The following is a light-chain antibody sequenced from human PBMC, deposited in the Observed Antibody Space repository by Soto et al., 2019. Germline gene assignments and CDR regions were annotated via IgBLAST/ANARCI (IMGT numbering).Light chain of an antibody. CDR2: DAS. Sequence: IVLTQSPDTLSLSPGERATLSCRAGQSVSSGLAWYQQKPGQAPRLLIYDASNRATGIPARFSGSGSGTDFTLTISSLEPEDFAVYYCQQYNNWPPLTFGQGTRLEIK. V-gene: IGKV3-11*01. CDR3: QQYNNWPPLT. J-gene: IGKJ5*01. CDR1: QSVSSG.